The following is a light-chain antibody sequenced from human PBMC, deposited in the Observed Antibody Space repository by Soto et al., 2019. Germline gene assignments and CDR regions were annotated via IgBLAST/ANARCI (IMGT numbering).Light chain of an antibody. CDR3: QKYNNGLRT. V-gene: IGKV1-27*01. Sequence: DVQMTQSPSSLSASAGDRVTITCRASQVIHNDLAWYQQKPGKPPKLLIYGASTVQSVVPSRFTASGYGTDFTLTISSLEPEDVATYYCQKYNNGLRTFGGGTTVEIK. J-gene: IGKJ4*01. CDR1: QVIHND. CDR2: GAS.